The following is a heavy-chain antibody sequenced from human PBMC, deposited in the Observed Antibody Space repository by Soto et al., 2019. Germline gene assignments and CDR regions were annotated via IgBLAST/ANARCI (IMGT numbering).Heavy chain of an antibody. Sequence: ASVKVSCKPSGGTFTNYAFSWVRQAPGQGLEWMGGIIPIFGTPDYAQNFQGRVTITADESTRTASMELSSLRSDDTAVYYCARERSVGYCITTTCPKPFYYYAMDVWGQGTSVTGSS. CDR3: ARERSVGYCITTTCPKPFYYYAMDV. D-gene: IGHD2-2*01. CDR1: GGTFTNYA. V-gene: IGHV1-69*13. CDR2: IIPIFGTP. J-gene: IGHJ6*02.